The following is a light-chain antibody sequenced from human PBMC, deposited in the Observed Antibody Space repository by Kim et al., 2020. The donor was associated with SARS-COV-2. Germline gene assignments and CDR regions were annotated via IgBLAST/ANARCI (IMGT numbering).Light chain of an antibody. CDR2: GNN. CDR3: QSYDASLSGSAV. Sequence: QSVLTQPPSVSGAPGQRVTISCTGSSSNLGAGYDVHWYQQLPRAAPKPIIYGNNNRPSGVPDRFSGSKSGTSASLTITGLQAEDEADYYCQSYDASLSGSAVFGAGTKVTVL. CDR1: SSNLGAGYD. V-gene: IGLV1-40*01. J-gene: IGLJ1*01.